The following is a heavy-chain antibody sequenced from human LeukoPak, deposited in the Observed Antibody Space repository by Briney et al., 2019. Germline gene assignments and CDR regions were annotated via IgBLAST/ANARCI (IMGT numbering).Heavy chain of an antibody. D-gene: IGHD3-10*01. V-gene: IGHV1-18*01. Sequence: ASVTVSCKASGYAFSSYGFSWVRQAPGQGLEWMGWISGYDGNTKSVDKLQGRVTLTTDTSTSTAYLELRGLTSDDTAVYYCARDAYGSGKGYFDYWGQGTLVTVSS. CDR3: ARDAYGSGKGYFDY. CDR2: ISGYDGNT. CDR1: GYAFSSYG. J-gene: IGHJ4*02.